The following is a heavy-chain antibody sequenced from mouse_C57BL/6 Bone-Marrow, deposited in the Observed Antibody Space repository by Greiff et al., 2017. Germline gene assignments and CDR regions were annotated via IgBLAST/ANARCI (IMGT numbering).Heavy chain of an antibody. J-gene: IGHJ2*01. CDR3: ARSTMVTLFDY. Sequence: QVQLQQPGAELVKPGASVKLSCKASGYTFTSYWMQWVKQGPGQGLEWIGEIDPSDSYTNYNQKFKGKATLTVDTSSSTAYMQLSSLTSEDSAVYYCARSTMVTLFDYWGQGTTLTVSS. V-gene: IGHV1-50*01. D-gene: IGHD2-2*01. CDR1: GYTFTSYW. CDR2: IDPSDSYT.